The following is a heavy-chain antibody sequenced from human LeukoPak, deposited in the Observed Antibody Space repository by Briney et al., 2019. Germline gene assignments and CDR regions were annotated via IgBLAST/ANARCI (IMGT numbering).Heavy chain of an antibody. D-gene: IGHD4-17*01. Sequence: SETLSLTCTVSGGSISSGSYYWSWIRQPAGKGLEWIGRIYTSGSTNYNPSLKSRVTISVDTSKNQFSLKLSSVTAADTAVYYCARDQSSYGDYGYYFDYWGQGTLVTVSS. V-gene: IGHV4-61*02. CDR3: ARDQSSYGDYGYYFDY. CDR1: GGSISSGSYY. J-gene: IGHJ4*02. CDR2: IYTSGST.